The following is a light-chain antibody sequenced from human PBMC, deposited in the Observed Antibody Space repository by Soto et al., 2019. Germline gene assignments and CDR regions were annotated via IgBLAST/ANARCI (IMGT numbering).Light chain of an antibody. CDR1: QSLLYNNTYNY. CDR3: MQALQSLT. Sequence: EIVMTQSPLTLPVTPGEPASISCRSSQSLLYNNTYNYLDWYVQKPGQSPQLLIYFGFNRAPGVPDRFSGSGSGTDFTLKINRVEAEDVGTYYCMQALQSLTFGQGTRLEIQ. V-gene: IGKV2-28*01. J-gene: IGKJ5*01. CDR2: FGF.